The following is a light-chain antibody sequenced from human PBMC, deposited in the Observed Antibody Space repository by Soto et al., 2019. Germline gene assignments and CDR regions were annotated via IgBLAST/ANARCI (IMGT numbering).Light chain of an antibody. Sequence: EIVLTQSPATLSLSPGERATLSCRASQSVSSYLAWYQQKPGQAPRLLIYGASTRATDMPGRFSGRGAEAEFTLTISSLQSEDFAVYYCQQYRSWPRTFGQGSKVDNK. V-gene: IGKV3-15*01. CDR1: QSVSSY. J-gene: IGKJ1*01. CDR2: GAS. CDR3: QQYRSWPRT.